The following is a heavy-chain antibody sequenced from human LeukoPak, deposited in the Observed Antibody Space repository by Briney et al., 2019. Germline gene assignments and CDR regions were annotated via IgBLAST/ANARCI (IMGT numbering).Heavy chain of an antibody. V-gene: IGHV3-48*01. D-gene: IGHD3-10*01. CDR3: VRGGSGTYMDV. CDR1: EFIFSSYS. CDR2: ISRSRSAI. J-gene: IGHJ6*03. Sequence: GGSLRLSCAASEFIFSSYSMNWVRQAPGKGLEWVSYISRSRSAIYYADSVKGRFTISRDNAKNSLYLQMNSLRAEDTAVYYCVRGGSGTYMDVWGKGTTVTVSS.